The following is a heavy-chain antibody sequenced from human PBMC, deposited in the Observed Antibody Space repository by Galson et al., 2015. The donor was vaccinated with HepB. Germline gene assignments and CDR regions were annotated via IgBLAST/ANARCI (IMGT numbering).Heavy chain of an antibody. D-gene: IGHD5-12*01. Sequence: SLRLSCAASGFTFSSYWMHWVRQAPGKGLVWVSRINSDGSSTSYADSVKGRFTISRDNAKNTLYLQMNSLKAEDTAVYYCARDGLRIVATIHYYYYGMDVWGQGTTVTVSS. V-gene: IGHV3-74*01. CDR2: INSDGSST. CDR3: ARDGLRIVATIHYYYYGMDV. CDR1: GFTFSSYW. J-gene: IGHJ6*02.